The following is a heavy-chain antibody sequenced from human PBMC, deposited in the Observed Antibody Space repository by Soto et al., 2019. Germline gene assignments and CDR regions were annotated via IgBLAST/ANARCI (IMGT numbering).Heavy chain of an antibody. CDR1: GHRFSSYW. Sequence: EVQLVQSGAEVKKPGESLKISCKGSGHRFSSYWIGWVRHMPGKGLEWMGIIYPGDSDTSYSTSFQGQVTISADKSISTADLQWDSLKASDTAIYYCARIYCSGNDCYRAFDIWGQGTMVIVSA. CDR2: IYPGDSDT. D-gene: IGHD2-15*01. J-gene: IGHJ3*02. CDR3: ARIYCSGNDCYRAFDI. V-gene: IGHV5-51*01.